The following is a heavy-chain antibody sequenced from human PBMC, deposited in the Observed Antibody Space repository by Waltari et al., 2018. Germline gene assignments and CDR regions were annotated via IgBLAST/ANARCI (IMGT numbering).Heavy chain of an antibody. D-gene: IGHD2-2*01. CDR3: ARARDPPNRYCSSTSCYGTAFDI. J-gene: IGHJ3*02. Sequence: QVQLVQSGAEVKKPGSSVKVSCKASGGTFSSYAISWVRQAPGQGLERMGGIIPIFGTANYAQKFQGRVTITADESTSTAYMELSSLRSEDTAVYYCARARDPPNRYCSSTSCYGTAFDIWGQGTMVTVSS. V-gene: IGHV1-69*01. CDR2: IIPIFGTA. CDR1: GGTFSSYA.